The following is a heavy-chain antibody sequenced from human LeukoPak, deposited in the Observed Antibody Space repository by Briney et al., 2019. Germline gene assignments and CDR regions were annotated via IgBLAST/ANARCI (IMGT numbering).Heavy chain of an antibody. D-gene: IGHD6-19*01. V-gene: IGHV4-39*01. CDR2: IYYSGST. Sequence: PSETLSLTCTVSGGSISSTRYYWGWIRQPPGKGLEWIGSIYYSGSTYYNPSLKSRVTMSVDTSKNQFSLKLSSVSAADAAVYYCARHATIAVGGAFDIWGQGTMVTVSS. J-gene: IGHJ3*02. CDR3: ARHATIAVGGAFDI. CDR1: GGSISSTRYY.